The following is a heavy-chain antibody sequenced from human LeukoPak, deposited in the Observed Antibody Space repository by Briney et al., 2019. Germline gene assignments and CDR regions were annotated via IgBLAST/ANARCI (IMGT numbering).Heavy chain of an antibody. CDR2: ISGSGGST. V-gene: IGHV3-23*01. CDR3: ATVRGGWYFDY. Sequence: GGSLRLSCAASGFTSNNYAMHWVRQAPGKGLEWVSAISGSGGSTYYADSVKGRFTISRDNSKNTLYLQMNSLRAEDTAIYYCATVRGGWYFDYWGQGTLVTVSS. D-gene: IGHD5-12*01. J-gene: IGHJ4*02. CDR1: GFTSNNYA.